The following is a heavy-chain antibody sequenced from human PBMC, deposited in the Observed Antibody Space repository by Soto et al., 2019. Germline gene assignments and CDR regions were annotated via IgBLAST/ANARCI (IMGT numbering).Heavy chain of an antibody. CDR3: ARAGLYSSSWRPNNLLDP. J-gene: IGHJ5*02. CDR2: IYYSGST. CDR1: GGSISSYY. D-gene: IGHD6-13*01. V-gene: IGHV4-59*01. Sequence: SETLSLTCTVSGGSISSYYWSWIRQPPGKGLEWIGYIYYSGSTNYNPSLKSRVTISVDTSKNQFSLKLSSVTAADTAVYYCARAGLYSSSWRPNNLLDPWGQGTLVTVSS.